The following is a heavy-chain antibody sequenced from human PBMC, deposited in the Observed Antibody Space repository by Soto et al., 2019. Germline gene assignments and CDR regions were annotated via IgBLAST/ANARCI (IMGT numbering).Heavy chain of an antibody. CDR2: IYYSGST. CDR3: ARGASYCTNGVCYPNWFDP. CDR1: GGSISSGDYY. Sequence: SETLSLTCTVSGGSISSGDYYWSWIRQPPGKGLEWIGYIYYSGSTYYNPSLKSRVTISVDTSKNQFSLKLSSVTAADTAVYYCARGASYCTNGVCYPNWFDPWGQGTLVTVSP. J-gene: IGHJ5*02. V-gene: IGHV4-30-4*01. D-gene: IGHD2-8*01.